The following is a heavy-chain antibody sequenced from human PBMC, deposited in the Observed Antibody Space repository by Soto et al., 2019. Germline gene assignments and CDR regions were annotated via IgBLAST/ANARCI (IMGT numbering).Heavy chain of an antibody. J-gene: IGHJ6*02. CDR3: ARLGGYCSSTSCYGYYGMDV. Sequence: QLQLQESGPGLVKPSETLSLTCTVSGGSISSGPYSWGWIRQPPGEGLEWIGTFYYSESTYYNPSLESRVTIYGDTTKNQFSLKVSSVTVADTAVYYCARLGGYCSSTSCYGYYGMDVWGQGTTVTVSS. D-gene: IGHD2-2*01. CDR2: FYYSEST. V-gene: IGHV4-39*01. CDR1: GGSISSGPYS.